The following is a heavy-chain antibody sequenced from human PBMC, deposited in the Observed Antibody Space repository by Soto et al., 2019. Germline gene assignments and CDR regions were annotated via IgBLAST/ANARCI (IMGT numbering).Heavy chain of an antibody. CDR3: ARDRVPRYCSSTSCYWFDP. Sequence: QVQLVESGGGVVQPGRSLRLSCAASGFTFSSYAMYWVRQAPGKGLEWVAVISYDGSNKYYADSVKGRFTISRDNSKNTLYLQMNSLRAEDTAVYYCARDRVPRYCSSTSCYWFDPWGQGTLVTVSS. J-gene: IGHJ5*02. V-gene: IGHV3-30-3*01. CDR2: ISYDGSNK. D-gene: IGHD2-2*01. CDR1: GFTFSSYA.